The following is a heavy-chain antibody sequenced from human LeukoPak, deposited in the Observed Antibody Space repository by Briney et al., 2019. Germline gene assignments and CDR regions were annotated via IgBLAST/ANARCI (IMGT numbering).Heavy chain of an antibody. Sequence: PGGSLRLSCAASGFTFSSYWMHWVRQAPGKGLVWVSRINRDGSSTTYADSVKGRFTISRDNAKNTLYLQMNSLRAEDTAVYYCARDSGNYWVYWGQGTLVTVSS. CDR3: ARDSGNYWVY. V-gene: IGHV3-74*01. D-gene: IGHD1-26*01. CDR2: INRDGSST. CDR1: GFTFSSYW. J-gene: IGHJ4*02.